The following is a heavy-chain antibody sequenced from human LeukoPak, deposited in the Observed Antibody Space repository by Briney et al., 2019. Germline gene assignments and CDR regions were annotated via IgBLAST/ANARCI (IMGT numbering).Heavy chain of an antibody. D-gene: IGHD5-24*01. V-gene: IGHV3-23*01. J-gene: IGHJ4*02. CDR3: AKDDAWLQYNY. Sequence: GGSLRLSCAASGFTFSSHGMNWVRQAPGKGLEWVSGISGGGDTTYYADSVKGRFTISRDNSKNTLYLQMNSLRVEDTAVFYCAKDDAWLQYNYWGQGTLVTVPS. CDR1: GFTFSSHG. CDR2: ISGGGDTT.